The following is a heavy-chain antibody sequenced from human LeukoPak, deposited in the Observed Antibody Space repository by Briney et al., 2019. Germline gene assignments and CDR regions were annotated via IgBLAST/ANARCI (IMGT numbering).Heavy chain of an antibody. D-gene: IGHD4-17*01. CDR1: GFTVSSNS. CDR2: IYSGGNT. CDR3: ARRAGEYSHPYDY. V-gene: IGHV3-53*01. J-gene: IGHJ4*02. Sequence: GGSLRLSCTVSGFTVSSNSMSWVRQSPGKGLEWVSFIYSGGNTHYSDSVKGRFTISRDNSKNTLYLQMNSLRADDTAVYYCARRAGEYSHPYDYWGQGTLVTVSS.